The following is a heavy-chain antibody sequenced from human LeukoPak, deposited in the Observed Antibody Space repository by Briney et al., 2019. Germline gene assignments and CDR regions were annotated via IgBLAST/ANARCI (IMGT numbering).Heavy chain of an antibody. Sequence: ASVKVSCKASGYTFTGYYMHWARQAPGQGLEWMGWINPNSGGTNYAQKFQGRVTMTRDTSISTAYMELSGLRSDDTAVYYCARSYCSSTSCYYWIDPWGQGTLVTVSS. J-gene: IGHJ5*02. D-gene: IGHD2-2*01. CDR3: ARSYCSSTSCYYWIDP. CDR1: GYTFTGYY. V-gene: IGHV1-2*02. CDR2: INPNSGGT.